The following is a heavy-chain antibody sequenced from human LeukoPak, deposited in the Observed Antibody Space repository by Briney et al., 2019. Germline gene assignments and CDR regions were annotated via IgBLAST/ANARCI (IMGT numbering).Heavy chain of an antibody. D-gene: IGHD2-2*01. Sequence: SETLSLTCTVSGGSISSGDYYWSWIRQPPGKGLEWIGYIYYSGSTYYNPSLKSRVTISVDTSKNQFSLKLSSVTAADTAVYYCARDNIVVVPAAMFTYYYYGMDVWGQGTTVTVSS. J-gene: IGHJ6*02. CDR2: IYYSGST. CDR3: ARDNIVVVPAAMFTYYYYGMDV. V-gene: IGHV4-30-4*01. CDR1: GGSISSGDYY.